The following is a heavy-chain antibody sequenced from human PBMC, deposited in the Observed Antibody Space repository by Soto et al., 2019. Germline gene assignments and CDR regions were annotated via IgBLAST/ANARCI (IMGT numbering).Heavy chain of an antibody. CDR3: ASTNSRSYDMDV. D-gene: IGHD6-13*01. J-gene: IGHJ6*03. CDR2: ISSSSSYI. CDR1: GFTFSSYS. Sequence: EVQLVESGGGLVKPGGSLRLSCAASGFTFSSYSMNWVRQAPGKGLEWVSSISSSSSYIYYADSVKGRITISRDNAKNSLYLQMNSLRAEDTAVYYCASTNSRSYDMDVWGKGTTVTVSS. V-gene: IGHV3-21*01.